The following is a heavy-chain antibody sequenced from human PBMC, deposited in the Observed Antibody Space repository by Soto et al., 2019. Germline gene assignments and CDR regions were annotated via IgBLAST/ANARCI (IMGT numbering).Heavy chain of an antibody. CDR1: GYTFTSYH. J-gene: IGHJ5*02. D-gene: IGHD6-6*01. Sequence: QVQLVQSGAAVKKPGASVKVSCKGSGYTFTSYHINWVRQATGQGLEWMGWMNPNSGNTGYAQTLQGRVTMTWDTSISTAYMELSSLRFEDTAMYYCARGHISSTKNWLDPWGQGTLVTVSS. CDR2: MNPNSGNT. CDR3: ARGHISSTKNWLDP. V-gene: IGHV1-8*01.